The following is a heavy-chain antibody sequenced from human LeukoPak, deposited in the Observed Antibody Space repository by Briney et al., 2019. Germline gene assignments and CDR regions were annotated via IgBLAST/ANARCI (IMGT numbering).Heavy chain of an antibody. J-gene: IGHJ4*02. Sequence: SETLSLTCAVYGGSFSGYYWRWIRQPPGKGLEWIGEINHSGSTNYNPSLKSRVTISVDTSKNQFSLKLSSVTAADTAVYYCASSDSSSWYVRVVYYVYWGQGTLVTVSS. CDR2: INHSGST. CDR3: ASSDSSSWYVRVVYYVY. V-gene: IGHV4-34*01. CDR1: GGSFSGYY. D-gene: IGHD6-13*01.